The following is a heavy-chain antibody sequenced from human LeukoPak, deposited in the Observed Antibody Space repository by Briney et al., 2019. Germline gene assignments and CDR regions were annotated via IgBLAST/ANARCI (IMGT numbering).Heavy chain of an antibody. V-gene: IGHV3-23*01. CDR2: ISGSGGST. D-gene: IGHD4-11*01. J-gene: IGHJ4*02. Sequence: GGSLRLSCAASGFTFSSYAMSWVRQAPGKGLEWVSAISGSGGSTYYADSVKGRFTISRDNSKNTLYLQMNSLRAEDTAVYYCAKDPPRAAWFSADYTNYGDWGQGTLVSVS. CDR3: AKDPPRAAWFSADYTNYGD. CDR1: GFTFSSYA.